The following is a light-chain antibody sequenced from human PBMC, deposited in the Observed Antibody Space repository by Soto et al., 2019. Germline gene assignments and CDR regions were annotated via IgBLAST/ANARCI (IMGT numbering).Light chain of an antibody. CDR3: CSYAGSYTYV. J-gene: IGLJ1*01. V-gene: IGLV2-11*01. CDR1: SSDVGDYNY. CDR2: DVS. Sequence: QSALTQPRSVSGSPGQTVTISCTGTSSDVGDYNYVSWYQQHPGKAPKLMIYDVSKWPSGVPDRFSGSKSGNTASLTISWLQAEDEADYYCCSYAGSYTYVFGTGTKLTVL.